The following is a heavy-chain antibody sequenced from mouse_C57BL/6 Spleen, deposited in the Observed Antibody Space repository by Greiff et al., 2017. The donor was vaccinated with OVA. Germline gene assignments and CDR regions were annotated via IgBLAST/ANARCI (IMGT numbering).Heavy chain of an antibody. Sequence: EVKLMESGPGLVKPSQSLSLTCPVTGYSITSGYYWNWIRQFPGNKLEWMGYIIYDGRNNFTPSPQNRISITRDTSKNQFFLNLNSVTTEDTATYYCARWSYDSNYNWYFDVWGTGTTVTVSS. V-gene: IGHV3-6*01. CDR3: ARWSYDSNYNWYFDV. CDR2: IIYDGRN. J-gene: IGHJ1*03. CDR1: GYSITSGYY. D-gene: IGHD2-5*01.